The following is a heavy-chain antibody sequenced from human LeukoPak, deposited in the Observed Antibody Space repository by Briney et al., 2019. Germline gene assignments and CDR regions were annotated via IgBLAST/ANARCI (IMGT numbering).Heavy chain of an antibody. V-gene: IGHV4-31*03. J-gene: IGHJ4*02. CDR1: GGSISSGGYY. CDR2: IYYSGST. D-gene: IGHD3-16*02. Sequence: PSETLSLTCTVSGGSISSGGYYWSWIRQHPGKGLEWIGYIYYSGSTYYNPSLKSRVTISVDTSKVQFSLKLSSVTAADTAVYYCARGLKYYDYVWGSYRRPYFDYWGQGTLVTVSS. CDR3: ARGLKYYDYVWGSYRRPYFDY.